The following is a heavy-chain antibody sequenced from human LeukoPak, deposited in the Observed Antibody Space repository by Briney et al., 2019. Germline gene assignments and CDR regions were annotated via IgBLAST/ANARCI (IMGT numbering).Heavy chain of an antibody. J-gene: IGHJ3*02. CDR3: ATTLEYTVGATSDDAFDI. CDR1: GGSFSGYY. D-gene: IGHD1-26*01. Sequence: PSETLSLTCAVYGGSFSGYYWSWIRQPPGKGLEWIGEINHSGSTNYNPSLKSRVTISVDTSKNQFSLKLSSVTAADTAVYYCATTLEYTVGATSDDAFDIWGQGTMVTVSS. V-gene: IGHV4-34*01. CDR2: INHSGST.